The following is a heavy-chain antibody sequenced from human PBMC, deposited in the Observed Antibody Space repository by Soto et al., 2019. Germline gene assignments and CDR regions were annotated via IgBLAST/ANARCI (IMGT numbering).Heavy chain of an antibody. Sequence: DSVKVYCKASGYAFTNKDINLVRQAAGQGLEWMGWMNPYSGNTGYARNFHGRVTMTRDNSITTAYMELSSLRSEDTAVYYCVRAPLDYYSADYFDNWGQGTMVTVSS. CDR2: MNPYSGNT. CDR3: VRAPLDYYSADYFDN. V-gene: IGHV1-8*01. CDR1: GYAFTNKD. J-gene: IGHJ4*02. D-gene: IGHD2-21*01.